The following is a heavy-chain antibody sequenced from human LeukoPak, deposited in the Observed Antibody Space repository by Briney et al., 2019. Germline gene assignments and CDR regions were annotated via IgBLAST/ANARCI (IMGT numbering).Heavy chain of an antibody. CDR2: IYYSGST. CDR3: ARILYYDFWSGAFDP. CDR1: GGSISSSSYC. J-gene: IGHJ5*02. D-gene: IGHD3-3*01. V-gene: IGHV4-39*01. Sequence: PSETLSLTCTVSGGSISSSSYCWGWIRQPPGKGLEWIGSIYYSGSTYYNPSLKSRVTISVDTSKNQFSLKLSSVTAADTAVYYCARILYYDFWSGAFDPWGQGTLVTVSS.